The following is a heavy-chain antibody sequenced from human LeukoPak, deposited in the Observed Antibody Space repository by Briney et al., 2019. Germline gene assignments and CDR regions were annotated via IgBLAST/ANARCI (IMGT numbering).Heavy chain of an antibody. J-gene: IGHJ4*02. D-gene: IGHD6-13*01. CDR2: IYTNADT. CDR1: GGSISSYY. CDR3: ARAAAAAGGQYFDY. V-gene: IGHV4-4*07. Sequence: SETLSLTCTVSGGSISSYYWSWIRQPAGQGLEWIGRIYTNADTKYNPSLKSRVTTSVDTSKNQLSLKVRSVTAADTAVYYCARAAAAAGGQYFDYWGQGTVVTVSS.